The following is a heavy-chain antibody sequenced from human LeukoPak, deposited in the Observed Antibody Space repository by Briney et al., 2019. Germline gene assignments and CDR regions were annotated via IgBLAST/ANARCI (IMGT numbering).Heavy chain of an antibody. CDR1: GFSLSTSGVG. J-gene: IGHJ4*02. CDR2: IFWNDDK. Sequence: KRSGPTLVNPTQTLTLTRTFSGFSLSTSGVGVGWIRQPPGKALECLALIFWNDDKRYRPSLKSRLTITKDTSKNQVVLTMTNMDPVDTAPYYCAHVGTILFDYWGQGTLVTVSS. CDR3: AHVGTILFDY. D-gene: IGHD2-21*01. V-gene: IGHV2-5*01.